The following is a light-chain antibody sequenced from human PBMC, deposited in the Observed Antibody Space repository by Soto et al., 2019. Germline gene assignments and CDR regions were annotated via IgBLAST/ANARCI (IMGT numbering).Light chain of an antibody. CDR3: QQYYSLPLT. V-gene: IGKV4-1*01. CDR1: QSVLYRSNNKNY. CDR2: WAS. J-gene: IGKJ4*01. Sequence: DIVMTQSPDSLAVSLGERATINCRSSQSVLYRSNNKNYLAWYQQKPGQPPKLLIYWASTRESGVPDRFSGSGSGTDFTLIISSLQHVDVAIYSCQQYYSLPLTFGGGTKVESK.